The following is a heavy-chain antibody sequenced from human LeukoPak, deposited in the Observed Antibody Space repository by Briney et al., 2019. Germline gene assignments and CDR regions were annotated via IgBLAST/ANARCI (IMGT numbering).Heavy chain of an antibody. CDR2: IKQDSGEK. D-gene: IGHD6-13*01. Sequence: PGGSLRLSCAASGFTFSRDWMSWVRQVPGKGLEWVAIIKQDSGEKYYADSVKGRFTISRDNAKNSLYLQTNSLRAEDTAVYYCARGEAIAALDYWGQGTLVTVSS. V-gene: IGHV3-7*01. CDR3: ARGEAIAALDY. J-gene: IGHJ4*02. CDR1: GFTFSRDW.